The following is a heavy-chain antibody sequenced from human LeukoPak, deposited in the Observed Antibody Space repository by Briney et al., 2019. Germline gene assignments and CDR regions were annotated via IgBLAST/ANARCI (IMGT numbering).Heavy chain of an antibody. D-gene: IGHD1-26*01. CDR2: IYYSGST. Sequence: PSETLSLTCTVSGGSISSSSYYWGWIRQPPGKGLEWIGSIYYSGSTYYNPSLKSRVTISVDTSKNQFSLKLSSVTAADTAVYYCARGPAYSGSYHPRAYFDYWGQGTLVTVSS. J-gene: IGHJ4*02. CDR1: GGSISSSSYY. CDR3: ARGPAYSGSYHPRAYFDY. V-gene: IGHV4-39*07.